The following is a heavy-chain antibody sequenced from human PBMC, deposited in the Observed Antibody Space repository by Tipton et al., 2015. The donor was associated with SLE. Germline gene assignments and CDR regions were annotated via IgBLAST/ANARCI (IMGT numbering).Heavy chain of an antibody. J-gene: IGHJ6*03. Sequence: SLRLSCAVSGFTFTNYCMNWVRQAPGKGLGWVASISSRGTNIYYADSVKGRFTISRDNAKNSLYLQMNSLRADDTAVYYCTKGQLTIFGVVDYYMGVWGKGTTVTVSS. V-gene: IGHV3-21*01. CDR3: TKGQLTIFGVVDYYMGV. CDR2: ISSRGTNI. D-gene: IGHD3-3*01. CDR1: GFTFTNYC.